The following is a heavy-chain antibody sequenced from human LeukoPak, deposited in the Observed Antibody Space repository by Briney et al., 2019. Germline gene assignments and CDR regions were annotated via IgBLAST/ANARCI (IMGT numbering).Heavy chain of an antibody. D-gene: IGHD6-13*01. J-gene: IGHJ5*02. CDR3: ARDIDRVFNWFDP. Sequence: ASVKVSCKASGYTFTDYFMNWMRQAPGQRLEWMGWINAGNGNTKYSQKLQGRVTITRDTSSSTAYMQLSSLRSEDTAVYYCARDIDRVFNWFDPWGQGTLVTVSS. CDR2: INAGNGNT. V-gene: IGHV1/OR15-3*02. CDR1: GYTFTDYF.